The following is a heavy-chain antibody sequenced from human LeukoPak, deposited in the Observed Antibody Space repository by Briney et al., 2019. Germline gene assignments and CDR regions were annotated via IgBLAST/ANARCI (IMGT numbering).Heavy chain of an antibody. CDR2: INHSGST. Sequence: SETLSLTCAVYGGSFSGYYWSWIRQPPGKGLEWIGEINHSGSTNYNPSLKSRVTISVDTSKNQFSLKLSSVTAADTAVYYCARAHNWFDPWGQGTLVTVSS. CDR1: GGSFSGYY. CDR3: ARAHNWFDP. V-gene: IGHV4-34*01. J-gene: IGHJ5*02.